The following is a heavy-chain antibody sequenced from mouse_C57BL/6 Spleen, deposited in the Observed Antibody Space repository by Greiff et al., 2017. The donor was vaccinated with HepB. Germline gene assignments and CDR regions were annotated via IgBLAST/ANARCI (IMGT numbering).Heavy chain of an antibody. CDR1: GYTFTSYW. V-gene: IGHV1-50*01. CDR3: ATVYYGSSYAMDY. CDR2: IDPSDSYT. D-gene: IGHD1-1*01. Sequence: KESCKASGYTFTSYWMQWVKQRPGQGLEWIGEIDPSDSYTNYNQKFKGKATLTVDTSSSTAYMQLSSLTSEDSAVYYCATVYYGSSYAMDYWGQGTSVTVSS. J-gene: IGHJ4*01.